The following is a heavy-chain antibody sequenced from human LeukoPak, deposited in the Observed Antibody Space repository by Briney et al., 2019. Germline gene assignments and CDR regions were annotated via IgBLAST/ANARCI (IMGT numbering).Heavy chain of an antibody. V-gene: IGHV3-23*01. Sequence: PGGSLRLSCGASGFTFSSHAMTWVRQAPGKGLEWVSAISVSGDTTYYADAVKGRFTISRDNSKNTVYPQMNSLRAEDTAVYYCANEIRPNDYWGQGTLVTVSS. J-gene: IGHJ4*02. CDR3: ANEIRPNDY. D-gene: IGHD4-17*01. CDR2: ISVSGDTT. CDR1: GFTFSSHA.